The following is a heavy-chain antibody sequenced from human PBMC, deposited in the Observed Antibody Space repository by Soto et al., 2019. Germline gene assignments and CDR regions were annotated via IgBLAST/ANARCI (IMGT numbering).Heavy chain of an antibody. V-gene: IGHV3-23*01. Sequence: PGGSLRLSCAATGFTFSSFAMTWVRQAPGKGLEWVSTISGSGTNTYYADSVKGRFTFSRDNSKNTLFLQMRSLRAEDTAMYYCARTLPFAFDVLTGYEYYFDSWGQGTLVTVPS. J-gene: IGHJ4*02. D-gene: IGHD3-9*01. CDR2: ISGSGTNT. CDR3: ARTLPFAFDVLTGYEYYFDS. CDR1: GFTFSSFA.